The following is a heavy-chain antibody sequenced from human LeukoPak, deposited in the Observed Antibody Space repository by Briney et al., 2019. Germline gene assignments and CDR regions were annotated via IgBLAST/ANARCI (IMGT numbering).Heavy chain of an antibody. CDR2: FYHSGST. CDR3: ARDADYGGYYYFDY. CDR1: AYSINIGYY. D-gene: IGHD4-23*01. V-gene: IGHV4-38-2*02. J-gene: IGHJ4*02. Sequence: SETLSLTCAVSAYSINIGYYWGWIRQPPGKGLEWIVSFYHSGSTNYNPSLKSRVTISVDTSKNQFSLKLSSVTAADTAVYYGARDADYGGYYYFDYWGQGTLVTVSS.